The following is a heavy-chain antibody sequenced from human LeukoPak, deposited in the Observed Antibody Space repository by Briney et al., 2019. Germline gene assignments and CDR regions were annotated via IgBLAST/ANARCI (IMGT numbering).Heavy chain of an antibody. CDR3: ARLRGFDY. CDR2: INHSGST. CDR1: GGSFRGYY. Sequence: PSETLSLTCAVYGGSFRGYYWRWIRHPPGKGLEWIGKINHSGSTNYNPSLKSRVTISVDTSKNQFSLKLSSVTAADTAVYYCARLRGFDYWGQGTLVTVSS. D-gene: IGHD4-17*01. V-gene: IGHV4-34*01. J-gene: IGHJ4*02.